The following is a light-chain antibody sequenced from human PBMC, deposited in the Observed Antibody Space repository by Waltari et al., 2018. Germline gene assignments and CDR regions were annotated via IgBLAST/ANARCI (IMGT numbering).Light chain of an antibody. CDR2: KDT. CDR1: VLAEKY. Sequence: SYELTQPSSVSVSPGQTATITCSGDVLAEKYVRWFQQKPGQAPVLVIYKDTERPSWIPERFSGSSSGTTVTLTISGAQFDDEADYYCHSAADNIWVFGGGTKLTVL. J-gene: IGLJ3*02. V-gene: IGLV3-27*01. CDR3: HSAADNIWV.